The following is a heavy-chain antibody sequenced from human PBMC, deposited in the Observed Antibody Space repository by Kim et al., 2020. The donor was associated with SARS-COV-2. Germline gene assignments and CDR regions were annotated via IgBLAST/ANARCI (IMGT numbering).Heavy chain of an antibody. CDR2: IYYSGST. CDR1: GGSISSGGYY. V-gene: IGHV4-31*03. CDR3: ARQGSITGWYYFDY. Sequence: SETLSLTCTVSGGSISSGGYYWSWIRQHPGKGLEWIGYIYYSGSTYYNPSLKSRVTISVDTSKNQFSLKLSSVTAADTAVYYCARQGSITGWYYFDYWGQGTLVTVSS. D-gene: IGHD6-19*01. J-gene: IGHJ4*02.